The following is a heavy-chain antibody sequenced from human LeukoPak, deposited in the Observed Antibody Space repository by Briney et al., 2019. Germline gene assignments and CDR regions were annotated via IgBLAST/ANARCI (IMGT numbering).Heavy chain of an antibody. CDR1: GGSISSYY. CDR2: INHSGST. CDR3: ARRPRYCSSTSCYRFDY. Sequence: KSSETLSLTCTVSGGSISSYYWSWIRQPPGKGLEWIGEINHSGSTNYNPSLKSRVTISVDTSKNQFSLKLSSVTAADTAVYYCARRPRYCSSTSCYRFDYWGQGTLVTVSS. J-gene: IGHJ4*02. V-gene: IGHV4-34*01. D-gene: IGHD2-2*01.